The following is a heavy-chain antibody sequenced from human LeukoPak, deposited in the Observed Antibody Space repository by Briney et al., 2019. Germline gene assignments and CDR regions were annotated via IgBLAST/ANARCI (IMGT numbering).Heavy chain of an antibody. CDR2: INHSGST. CDR3: ARASYYDFWSGTLRCFDP. V-gene: IGHV4-34*01. CDR1: GGPFSGYY. D-gene: IGHD3-3*01. Sequence: SETLSLTCAVYGGPFSGYYWSWIPQPPGKGLEGIGAINHSGSTNYNPSLKSRVTISVDTSKNQFSLKLSSVTAAYTAVYYCARASYYDFWSGTLRCFDPWGQGTLVTVSS. J-gene: IGHJ5*02.